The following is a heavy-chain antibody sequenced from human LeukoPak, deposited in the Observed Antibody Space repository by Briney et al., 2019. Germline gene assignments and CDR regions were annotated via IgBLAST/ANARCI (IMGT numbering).Heavy chain of an antibody. CDR1: GGSISSTGYY. V-gene: IGHV4-39*01. Sequence: KPSETLSLSCTVSGGSISSTGYYWGWIRQPPGKGLEWIIHIYYRRSTYYNPSLKPRVTISVDTSKNQPSLKLSSVTGADTAVYYCARHRGYSYGFVDYWGQGTLVTVSS. CDR2: IYYRRST. D-gene: IGHD5-18*01. CDR3: ARHRGYSYGFVDY. J-gene: IGHJ4*02.